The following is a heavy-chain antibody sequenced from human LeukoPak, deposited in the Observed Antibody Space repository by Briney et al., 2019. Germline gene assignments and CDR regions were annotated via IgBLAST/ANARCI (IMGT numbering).Heavy chain of an antibody. CDR3: ARLGSYCGVDCPAVDLTYGMDV. Sequence: PGGPLNTSFKGPGYSFTSFRIGWVRQLPGKGLGWMGIIYPGDSDTRCSPPFQRQVPISADKSISPAYVQWSSLKASCNAMYYGARLGSYCGVDCPAVDLTYGMDVWGQGTTVTVSS. D-gene: IGHD2-21*02. V-gene: IGHV5-51*01. CDR1: GYSFTSFR. CDR2: IYPGDSDT. J-gene: IGHJ6*02.